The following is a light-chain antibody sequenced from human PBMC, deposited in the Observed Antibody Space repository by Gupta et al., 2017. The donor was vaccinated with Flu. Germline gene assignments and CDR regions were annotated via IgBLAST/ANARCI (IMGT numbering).Light chain of an antibody. J-gene: IGLJ3*02. V-gene: IGLV3-21*02. CDR1: NIGSKS. Sequence: TARITCGGNNIGSKSVHWFQQKPVQAPVLVVYDDGDRPSGIPERFSGSNSGNTATLTISRVEAGDEADYYCPLGERSSEQWGFGGGTKRNV. CDR2: DDG. CDR3: PLGERSSEQWG.